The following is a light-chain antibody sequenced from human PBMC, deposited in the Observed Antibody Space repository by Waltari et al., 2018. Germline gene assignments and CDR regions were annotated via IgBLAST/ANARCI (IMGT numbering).Light chain of an antibody. CDR1: NSNIGAGYE. V-gene: IGLV1-40*01. Sequence: QSVLTQPPSVSGAPGQGVTISCTGSNSNIGAGYEVHWYQQFPGTSPKLLISGNSNRPSGVPDRFSASKAGTSASLAITGLQPDDEASYYCQSYDGSLTASVFGGGTKLTVL. J-gene: IGLJ3*02. CDR2: GNS. CDR3: QSYDGSLTASV.